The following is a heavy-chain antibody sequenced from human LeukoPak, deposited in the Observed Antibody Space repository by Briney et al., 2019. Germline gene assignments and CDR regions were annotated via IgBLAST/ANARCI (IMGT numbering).Heavy chain of an antibody. D-gene: IGHD3-9*01. Sequence: GASVKVSCKASGYTFTSYGISWVRQAPGQGLEWMGWISAYNGNTNYAQKLQGRVTMTTDTSTSTAYMELRSLRSDDTAVYYCAAYDILTGSKWGAFDIWGQGTMVTVSS. V-gene: IGHV1-18*01. CDR3: AAYDILTGSKWGAFDI. J-gene: IGHJ3*02. CDR2: ISAYNGNT. CDR1: GYTFTSYG.